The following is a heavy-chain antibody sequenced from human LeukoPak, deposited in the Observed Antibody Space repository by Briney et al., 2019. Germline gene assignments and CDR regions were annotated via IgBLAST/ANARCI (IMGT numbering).Heavy chain of an antibody. J-gene: IGHJ3*02. CDR2: IKENGNEQ. V-gene: IGHV3-7*01. CDR3: ERGPGDSDASDI. D-gene: IGHD1-14*01. Sequence: GGSLRLSCAASGFSFSSFWMSWVRQAPGKGPEWVAHIKENGNEQYYADSVKGRFTISRDNAQKSLWLQMNSLRVEDTAVYYCERGPGDSDASDIWGQGTMVTVSS. CDR1: GFSFSSFW.